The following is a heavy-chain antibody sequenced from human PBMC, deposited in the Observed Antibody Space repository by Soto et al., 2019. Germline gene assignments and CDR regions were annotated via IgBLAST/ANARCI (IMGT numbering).Heavy chain of an antibody. J-gene: IGHJ4*02. D-gene: IGHD6-19*01. Sequence: PGGSLRLSCAASGFSFGSYALSWVRQAPGKGLEWVSTISGSDGKTFYADSVKGRFSISRDTSQSTLYLQMNSLRADDTAMYYCAKDGQWLDVYLESWGQGTQVTVSS. V-gene: IGHV3-23*01. CDR1: GFSFGSYA. CDR2: ISGSDGKT. CDR3: AKDGQWLDVYLES.